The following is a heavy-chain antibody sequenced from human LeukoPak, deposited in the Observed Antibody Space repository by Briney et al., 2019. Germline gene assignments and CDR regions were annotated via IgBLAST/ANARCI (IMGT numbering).Heavy chain of an antibody. CDR3: ARGGWWGDFDY. V-gene: IGHV3-21*04. Sequence: GGSLRLSCAASGFSFNTFSMNWVRQAPGKGLEWVSSITNTDTFRYYADSVKGRFTISRDNAKSALFLQMDSLRADDTAVYYCARGGWWGDFDYWGQGTLITVSS. CDR1: GFSFNTFS. D-gene: IGHD2-8*02. J-gene: IGHJ4*02. CDR2: ITNTDTFR.